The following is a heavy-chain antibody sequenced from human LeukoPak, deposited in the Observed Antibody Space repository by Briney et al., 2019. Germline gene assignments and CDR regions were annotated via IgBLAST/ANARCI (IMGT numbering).Heavy chain of an antibody. CDR2: ISDSGGST. V-gene: IGHV3-23*01. D-gene: IGHD3-22*01. J-gene: IGHJ4*02. CDR3: AKRGVVIRVILVGFHKEAYYFDS. Sequence: PGGSLRLSCSVSGITLSNYGMTWVRQAPGKGLEWVASISDSGGSTNYADSVKGRFTISRDNPKNTLYLQMNSLRAEDTAVYFCAKRGVVIRVILVGFHKEAYYFDSWGQGALVTVSS. CDR1: GITLSNYG.